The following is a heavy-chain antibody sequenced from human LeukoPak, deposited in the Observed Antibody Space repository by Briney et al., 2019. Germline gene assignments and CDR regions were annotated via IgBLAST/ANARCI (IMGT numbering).Heavy chain of an antibody. CDR3: ARGRYPYTSSWYGDAFDI. D-gene: IGHD6-13*01. Sequence: ASVTVSCKASGYTFTSYGISGVRQAPGQGLEWVGLISGYNDNTHYEQSLQGRVTMTTDTSTRTVSMELRSLRSDDTSMNYCARGRYPYTSSWYGDAFDIWGQGTMVTVSS. V-gene: IGHV1-18*01. J-gene: IGHJ3*02. CDR1: GYTFTSYG. CDR2: ISGYNDNT.